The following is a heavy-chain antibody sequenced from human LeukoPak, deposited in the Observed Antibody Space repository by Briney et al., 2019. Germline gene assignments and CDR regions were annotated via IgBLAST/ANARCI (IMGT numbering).Heavy chain of an antibody. CDR1: GFTFDDYL. D-gene: IGHD6-19*01. V-gene: IGHV3-49*03. Sequence: SLRLSCTASGFTFDDYLMSWFRQAPGKGLEWIGFISGGTTEYAASVKGRFTISRDDSTSIAYLQMNSLTTEDTAVYYCSRGSGWLSVYWGQGTLVTVSS. CDR2: ISGGTT. CDR3: SRGSGWLSVY. J-gene: IGHJ4*02.